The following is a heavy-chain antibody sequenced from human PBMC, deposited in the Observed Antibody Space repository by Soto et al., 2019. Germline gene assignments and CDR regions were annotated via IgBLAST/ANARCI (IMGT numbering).Heavy chain of an antibody. J-gene: IGHJ4*02. D-gene: IGHD3-22*01. Sequence: SETLSLTCTVSGGSISSGGYYWSWIRQHPGKGLEWIGYIYYTGSAYYNPSLKSRLTISVDTSTNQFSLKLSSVTAEDTAVYYCAREAYYYDSSGYLSKYFDSWGQGTLVTVSS. CDR1: GGSISSGGYY. CDR2: IYYTGSA. CDR3: AREAYYYDSSGYLSKYFDS. V-gene: IGHV4-31*03.